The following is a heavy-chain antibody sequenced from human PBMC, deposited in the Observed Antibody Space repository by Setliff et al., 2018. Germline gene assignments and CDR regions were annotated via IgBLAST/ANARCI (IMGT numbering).Heavy chain of an antibody. CDR3: VRGGSSVWAWYFDL. CDR1: GGSISSMSYY. Sequence: PSETLSLTCTVSGGSISSMSYYWGWIRQPPGKGLEWIGSIYHSGSSYYNSSLRSRVTISVDTSKNQFSLILRSVTAADTAVYYCVRGGSSVWAWYFDLWGRGTLVTVSS. J-gene: IGHJ2*01. V-gene: IGHV4-39*07. CDR2: IYHSGSS. D-gene: IGHD3-16*01.